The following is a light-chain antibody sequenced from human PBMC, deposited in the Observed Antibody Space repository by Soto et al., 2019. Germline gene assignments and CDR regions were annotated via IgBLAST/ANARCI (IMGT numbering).Light chain of an antibody. CDR1: SNDVGGYNF. J-gene: IGLJ2*01. V-gene: IGLV2-11*01. CDR2: DVT. CDR3: QSYDTTLSGVV. Sequence: QSALTQPRSVSGSPGQSVTISCTGTSNDVGGYNFVSWYQQLPGKAPKLMIYDVTKRPSGVPDRFSGSKSGNTASLTISGLQTEDEADYYCQSYDTTLSGVVFGAGTQLTVL.